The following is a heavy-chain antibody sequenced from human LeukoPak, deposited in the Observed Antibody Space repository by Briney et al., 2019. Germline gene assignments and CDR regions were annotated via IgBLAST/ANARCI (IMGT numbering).Heavy chain of an antibody. CDR1: GFTFTTYW. J-gene: IGHJ5*02. CDR2: IKQDGSEQ. Sequence: GGSLRLSCAASGFTFTTYWMGWVRQAPGKGLEWVANIKQDGSEQYYVDSVKGRFTISRDNAKNSLSLQMNSLRAEDTAVYYCARPLVYYYGSETYFWFDPWGQGTLVTVSS. V-gene: IGHV3-7*01. CDR3: ARPLVYYYGSETYFWFDP. D-gene: IGHD3-10*01.